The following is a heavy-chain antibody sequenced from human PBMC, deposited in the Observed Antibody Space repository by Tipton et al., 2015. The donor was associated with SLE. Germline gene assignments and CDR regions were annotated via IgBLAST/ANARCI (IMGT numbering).Heavy chain of an antibody. CDR2: IYYSGRT. J-gene: IGHJ4*02. V-gene: IGHV4-59*01. Sequence: TLSLTCTVSGGSISSYYWRWIRQPPGKGLEWIGYIYYSGRTNYNPSLKSRVTISVDTSKNQFSLKLSSVTAANAAVYYCARESSWDPLFDYWGQGTLVTVSS. CDR1: GGSISSYY. D-gene: IGHD6-13*01. CDR3: ARESSWDPLFDY.